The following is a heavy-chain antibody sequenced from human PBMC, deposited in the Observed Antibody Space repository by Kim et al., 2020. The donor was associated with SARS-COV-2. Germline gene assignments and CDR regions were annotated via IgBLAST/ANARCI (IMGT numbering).Heavy chain of an antibody. V-gene: IGHV1-18*01. CDR2: P. Sequence: PNSAQKLQGRVTMTTDTSTSTAYMELRSLRSDDTAVYYCARGGYGDFSNWGQGTLVTVSS. J-gene: IGHJ4*02. D-gene: IGHD4-17*01. CDR3: ARGGYGDFSN.